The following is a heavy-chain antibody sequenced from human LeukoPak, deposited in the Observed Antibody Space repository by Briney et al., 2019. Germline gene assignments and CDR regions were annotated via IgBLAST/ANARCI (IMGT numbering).Heavy chain of an antibody. J-gene: IGHJ5*02. CDR1: GYTFTSYG. CDR3: ARVQIVLMVYATHNWFDP. V-gene: IGHV1-18*01. CDR2: ISAYNGNT. Sequence: GASVKVSCKASGYTFTSYGISWVRQAPGQGLEWMGWISAYNGNTNYAQKLQGRVTMTTDTSTSTAYMELRSLRSDDTAVYYCARVQIVLMVYATHNWFDPWGQGTLVTVSS. D-gene: IGHD2-8*01.